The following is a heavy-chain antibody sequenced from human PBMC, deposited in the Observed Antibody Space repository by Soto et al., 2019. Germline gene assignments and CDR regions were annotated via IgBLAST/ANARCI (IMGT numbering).Heavy chain of an antibody. CDR1: GFTFDDYA. V-gene: IGHV3-9*01. D-gene: IGHD3-3*01. CDR2: ISWNSGRI. CDR3: AKGPYDFWSGYDS. Sequence: GGSLRLSCAASGFTFDDYAMHWVRQAPGKGLEWVSGISWNSGRIGYVDSVKGRFTISRDNAKNSLYLQMNSLRADDTALYYCAKGPYDFWSGYDSWGQGTLVTVSS. J-gene: IGHJ4*02.